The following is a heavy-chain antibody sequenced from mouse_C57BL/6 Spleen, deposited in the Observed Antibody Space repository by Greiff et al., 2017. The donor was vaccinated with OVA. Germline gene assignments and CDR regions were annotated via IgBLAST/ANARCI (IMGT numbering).Heavy chain of an antibody. CDR1: GFTFSDFY. CDR2: SRNKANDYTT. D-gene: IGHD2-1*01. CDR3: ARDLLSGFDY. V-gene: IGHV7-1*01. Sequence: EVQGVESGGGLVQSGRSLRLSCATSGFTFSDFYMEWVRQAPGKGLEWIAASRNKANDYTTEYSASVKGRFIVSRDTSQSILYLQMNALRAEDTAIYYCARDLLSGFDYWGQGTTLTVSS. J-gene: IGHJ2*01.